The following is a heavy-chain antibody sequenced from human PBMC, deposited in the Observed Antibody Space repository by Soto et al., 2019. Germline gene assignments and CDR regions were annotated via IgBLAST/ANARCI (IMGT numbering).Heavy chain of an antibody. CDR2: IRSKAYGGTT. CDR3: TRHPPYSSGYRY. D-gene: IGHD3-22*01. V-gene: IGHV3-49*04. CDR1: GFTFGDYA. J-gene: IGHJ4*02. Sequence: HPGGSLRLSCTASGFTFGDYAMSWVRQAPGKGLEWVSFIRSKAYGGTTEYAASVKGRFTISRDDSKSIAYLQMNSLTTEDTAVYYCTRHPPYSSGYRYWGQGTLVTVSS.